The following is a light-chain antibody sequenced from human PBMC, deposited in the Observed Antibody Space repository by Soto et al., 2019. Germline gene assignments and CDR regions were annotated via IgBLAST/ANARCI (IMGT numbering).Light chain of an antibody. CDR2: DV. CDR3: NSYTSSGTVV. J-gene: IGLJ3*02. Sequence: IIYDVDRPSGVSNRFSGSKSGNTASLTISGLQAEDEADYYCNSYTSSGTVVFGGGIKLTVL. V-gene: IGLV2-14*03.